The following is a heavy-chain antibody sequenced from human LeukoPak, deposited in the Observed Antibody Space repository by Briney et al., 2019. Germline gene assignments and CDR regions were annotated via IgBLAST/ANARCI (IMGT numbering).Heavy chain of an antibody. CDR2: IFYSGNT. Sequence: SETLSLTCNVSGDYITTTNYYWAWIRQPPGKGLEWIASIFYSGNTYYNPSLKSRVITSMDTSRKQISLKLSSVTATDTAFYYCARRSRLYKHETTGYHDSWGQGTLVTVSS. J-gene: IGHJ4*02. D-gene: IGHD3-9*01. CDR3: ARRSRLYKHETTGYHDS. CDR1: GDYITTTNYY. V-gene: IGHV4-39*01.